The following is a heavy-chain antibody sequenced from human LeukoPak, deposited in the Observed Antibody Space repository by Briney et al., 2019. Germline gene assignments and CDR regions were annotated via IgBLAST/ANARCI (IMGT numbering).Heavy chain of an antibody. CDR1: GFTFGDYA. Sequence: GRSLRLSCTASGFTFGDYAMSWVRQAPGKGLEWVGFIRSKAYGGTTEYAASVKGRFTISRDDSKSIAYLQMNSLKTEDTAVYYCTSGLRRVAPVDYWGQGTLVTVSS. CDR3: TSGLRRVAPVDY. J-gene: IGHJ4*02. CDR2: IRSKAYGGTT. D-gene: IGHD4-17*01. V-gene: IGHV3-49*04.